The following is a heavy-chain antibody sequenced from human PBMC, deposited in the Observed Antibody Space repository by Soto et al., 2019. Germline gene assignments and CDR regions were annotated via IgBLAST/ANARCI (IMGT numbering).Heavy chain of an antibody. CDR2: INPNSGGT. CDR3: ARWGRQDTAMVSLESIDY. V-gene: IGHV1-2*04. Sequence: GASVKVSCKASGYSFTDYYMHWVRQAPGQGLEWMGWINPNSGGTKSAQKFQGWVTMTRDTSISTAYMELSRLTSDDTAVYYCARWGRQDTAMVSLESIDYWGQGTLVTVSS. D-gene: IGHD5-18*01. CDR1: GYSFTDYY. J-gene: IGHJ4*02.